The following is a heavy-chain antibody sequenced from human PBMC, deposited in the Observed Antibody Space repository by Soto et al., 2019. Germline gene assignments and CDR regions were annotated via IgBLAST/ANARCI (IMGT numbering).Heavy chain of an antibody. Sequence: PXETLYLTCAVAGGSMSSSNWWSWVRQPPGKGLEWIGEIYHSGSTNYNPSLKSRVTISVDKSKKQFSLKLSSVTAADTAVYYCAGTYYYDSSGYYDYWGQGTLVTVSS. D-gene: IGHD3-22*01. CDR2: IYHSGST. CDR3: AGTYYYDSSGYYDY. V-gene: IGHV4-4*02. CDR1: GGSMSSSNW. J-gene: IGHJ4*02.